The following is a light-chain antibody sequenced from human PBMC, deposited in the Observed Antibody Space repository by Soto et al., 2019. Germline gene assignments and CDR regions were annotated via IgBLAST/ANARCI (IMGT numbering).Light chain of an antibody. CDR2: GAS. V-gene: IGKV3-15*01. CDR1: QSLNSN. CDR3: QQYNLWHS. Sequence: LMTQSPATLSVSPGERATLSCRASQSLNSNLAWYQQKPGQAPRLLIYGASTRATGIPDRFSGSGSGTDFTLTISSLQPEDFAVYYCQQYNLWHSVGPGTKLEIK. J-gene: IGKJ2*03.